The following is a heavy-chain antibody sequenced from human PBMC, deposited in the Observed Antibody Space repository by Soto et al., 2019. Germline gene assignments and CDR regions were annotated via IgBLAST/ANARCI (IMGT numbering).Heavy chain of an antibody. CDR1: GVTFSSNY. Sequence: EVQLLESGGGLVQPGGSRRLSCAASGVTFSSNYMSWVRQAPGKGLEWVAVIYSGGSTYYADSVKGRFIISRDNSKNTLYLQMNSLRAEDTAVYYCARHGYNYGGGYFDYWGQGTLVTVSS. V-gene: IGHV3-66*04. J-gene: IGHJ4*02. CDR2: IYSGGST. D-gene: IGHD5-18*01. CDR3: ARHGYNYGGGYFDY.